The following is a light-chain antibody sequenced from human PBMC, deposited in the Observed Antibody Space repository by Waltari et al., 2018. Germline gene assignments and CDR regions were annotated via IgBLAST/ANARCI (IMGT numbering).Light chain of an antibody. CDR1: QTFGSSY. Sequence: RASQTFGSSYLAWYQQKPGQSPRLLIYGASTRAAGCPVRFSGSGSGTDFTLTISRLEPEDFAVYYCQHYGTSPPLTFGGGTKVEIK. V-gene: IGKV3-20*01. J-gene: IGKJ4*01. CDR3: QHYGTSPPLT. CDR2: GAS.